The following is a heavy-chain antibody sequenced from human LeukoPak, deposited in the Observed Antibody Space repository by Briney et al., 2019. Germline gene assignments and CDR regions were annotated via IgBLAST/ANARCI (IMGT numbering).Heavy chain of an antibody. Sequence: PGGSLRLSCAASGFTFSSYAMSWVRQAPGKGLEWVSAISGSGGSTYYADSVKGRFTISRDNSKNTPYLQMNSLRAEDTAVYFCAKVGLTAKMFRGGFDYWGQGTLVTVSS. CDR2: ISGSGGST. CDR3: AKVGLTAKMFRGGFDY. CDR1: GFTFSSYA. D-gene: IGHD3-16*01. V-gene: IGHV3-23*01. J-gene: IGHJ4*02.